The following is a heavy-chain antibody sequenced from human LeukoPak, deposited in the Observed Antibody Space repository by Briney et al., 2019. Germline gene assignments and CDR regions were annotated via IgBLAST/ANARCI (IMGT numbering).Heavy chain of an antibody. D-gene: IGHD2-2*01. J-gene: IGHJ4*02. CDR1: GFTFSSYA. V-gene: IGHV3-23*01. CDR3: ARSVPGRYCSSTSCYASNY. CDR2: ISSSGGST. Sequence: GGSLRLSCAASGFTFSSYAMSWVRQAPGKGLEWVSAISSSGGSTYYADSVKGRFTISRDSSKNTLYLQMNSLRAEDTAVYYCARSVPGRYCSSTSCYASNYWGQGTLVTVSS.